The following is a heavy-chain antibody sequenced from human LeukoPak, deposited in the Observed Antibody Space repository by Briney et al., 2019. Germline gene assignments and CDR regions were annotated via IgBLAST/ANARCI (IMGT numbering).Heavy chain of an antibody. V-gene: IGHV1-2*06. J-gene: IGHJ4*02. D-gene: IGHD5-18*01. CDR3: ARVARGYSYGYLGY. CDR1: GYPFTGYY. Sequence: ASVKVSCKASGYPFTGYYMHWVRQAPGQGLEWMGRINPNSGGTNYAQKFQGRVTMTRDTSISTAYMELSRLRSDDTAVYYCARVARGYSYGYLGYWGQGTLVTVSS. CDR2: INPNSGGT.